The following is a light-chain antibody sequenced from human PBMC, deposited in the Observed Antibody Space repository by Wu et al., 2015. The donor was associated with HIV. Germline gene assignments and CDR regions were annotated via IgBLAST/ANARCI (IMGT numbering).Light chain of an antibody. V-gene: IGKV1-39*01. CDR1: QSINTY. CDR3: QQSYISPFT. J-gene: IGKJ4*01. CDR2: GAF. Sequence: DIQMTQSPSSLSASVGDRVNITCRASQSINTYLTWYHQKPGKAPKLLIYGAFNLQSGVPSRFSGGGSGTDFTLTISNLQSEDFATYYCQQSYISPFTFGGGTKVEMK.